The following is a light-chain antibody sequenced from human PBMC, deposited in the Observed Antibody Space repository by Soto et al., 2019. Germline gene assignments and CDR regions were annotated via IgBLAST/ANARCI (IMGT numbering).Light chain of an antibody. V-gene: IGLV2-14*01. CDR2: EVT. J-gene: IGLJ3*02. Sequence: QPASVSGSPGQSITISCTGTSSDLGGYKYVSWYQHHPGKAPKLIIYEVTNRPSGVSSRFSGSKSGNTPSLTISGLQAEDEADYYCSTYTTTNTWVFGGGTKLTVL. CDR3: STYTTTNTWV. CDR1: SSDLGGYKY.